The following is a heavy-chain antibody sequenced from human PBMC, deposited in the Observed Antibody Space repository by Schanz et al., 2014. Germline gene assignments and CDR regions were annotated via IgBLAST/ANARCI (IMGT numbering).Heavy chain of an antibody. Sequence: EVQLVESGGGLVQPGGSLRLSCAASGFTFSTYAMNWVRQAPGKGLEWVSGISGSGGDTYYVDSVKGRFTVSRDNSENARDLQMSSLRAEDAAIYYCTKPAPAYASAWYRYYGGGGGQG. V-gene: IGHV3-23*04. CDR3: TKPAPAYASAWYRYYGGG. CDR1: GFTFSTYA. D-gene: IGHD4-17*01. CDR2: ISGSGGDT. J-gene: IGHJ1*01.